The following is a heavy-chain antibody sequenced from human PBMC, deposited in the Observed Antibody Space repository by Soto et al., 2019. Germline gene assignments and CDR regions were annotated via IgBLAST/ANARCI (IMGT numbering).Heavy chain of an antibody. CDR1: GGSISSSSYY. V-gene: IGHV4-39*01. CDR3: ARRGYGSRWPNVYMVV. CDR2: FSYRGGT. J-gene: IGHJ6*03. Sequence: PSETLSLTCTVSGGSISSSSYYWGWIRQPPGKGLEWIGSFSYRGGTYYNPSLKSRVTISADTSKNQFSLNLSSVTATDTAVYYCARRGYGSRWPNVYMVVWGKGTTVTVSS. D-gene: IGHD6-13*01.